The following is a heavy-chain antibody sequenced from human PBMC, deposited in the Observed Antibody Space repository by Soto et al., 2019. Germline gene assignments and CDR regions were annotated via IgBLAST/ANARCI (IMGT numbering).Heavy chain of an antibody. D-gene: IGHD3-3*01. Sequence: SETLSLTCAVYGGSFSGYYWSWIRQPPGKGLEWIGEINHSGSTNYNPSLKSRVTISVDTSKNQFSLKLSSVTAADTAVYYCARGRGRFPRFDPWGQGTLVTVSS. J-gene: IGHJ5*02. V-gene: IGHV4-34*01. CDR3: ARGRGRFPRFDP. CDR1: GGSFSGYY. CDR2: INHSGST.